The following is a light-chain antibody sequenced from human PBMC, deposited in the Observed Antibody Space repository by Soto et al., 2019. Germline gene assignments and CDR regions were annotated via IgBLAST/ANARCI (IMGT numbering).Light chain of an antibody. Sequence: EIVLTQSPATLSLSPGERATLSCRASQSVSSNLAWYQQKTGQPPRLLIYGASTRATGIPARFSGSGSGTEFTLTISSLQSEDFAVYYCQQYNNWPLTFGGGTKVEIK. V-gene: IGKV3-15*01. CDR3: QQYNNWPLT. CDR1: QSVSSN. J-gene: IGKJ4*01. CDR2: GAS.